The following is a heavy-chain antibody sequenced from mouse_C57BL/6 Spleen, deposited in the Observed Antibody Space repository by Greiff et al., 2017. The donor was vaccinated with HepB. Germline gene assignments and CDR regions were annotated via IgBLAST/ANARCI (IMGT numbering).Heavy chain of an antibody. CDR3: ARSPSYDYSWYFDV. CDR2: IHPNSGST. Sequence: VQLQQPGAELVKPGASVKLSCKASGYTFTSYWMHWVKQRPGQGLEWIGMIHPNSGSTNYNEKFKSKATLTVDKSSSTAYMQLSSLTSEDSAVYYCARSPSYDYSWYFDVWGTGTTVTVSS. J-gene: IGHJ1*03. V-gene: IGHV1-64*01. CDR1: GYTFTSYW. D-gene: IGHD2-4*01.